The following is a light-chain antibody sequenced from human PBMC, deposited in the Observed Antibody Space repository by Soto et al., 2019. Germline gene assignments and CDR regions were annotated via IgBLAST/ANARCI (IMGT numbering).Light chain of an antibody. J-gene: IGKJ4*01. CDR1: QSFSSSY. V-gene: IGKV3-20*01. Sequence: ENVLTQSPGTLSLSPGERATLSCRASQSFSSSYLAWYQQKPGQPPRLLMYGASNRATGIPDRFGGSGSGTDFTLTISRLEPEDFAVYSCQQYSGSPPLTFGGGTKVEIK. CDR2: GAS. CDR3: QQYSGSPPLT.